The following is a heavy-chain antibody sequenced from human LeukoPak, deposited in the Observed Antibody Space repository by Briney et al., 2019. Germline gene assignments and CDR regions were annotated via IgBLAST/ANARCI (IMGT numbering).Heavy chain of an antibody. J-gene: IGHJ4*02. CDR2: INHSGST. CDR1: GGSFSGYY. D-gene: IGHD5-12*01. V-gene: IGHV4-34*01. Sequence: SETLSLTCAVYGGSFSGYYWSWIRQPPGKGLEWIGEINHSGSTNYNPSLKSRVTISVDTSKNQFSLKLSSVTAADTAVYYCATGFSGYDYRLRYWGQGTLVTVSS. CDR3: ATGFSGYDYRLRY.